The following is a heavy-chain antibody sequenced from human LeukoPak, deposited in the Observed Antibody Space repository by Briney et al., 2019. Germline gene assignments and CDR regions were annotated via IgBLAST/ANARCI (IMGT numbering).Heavy chain of an antibody. CDR3: ARDIHVRGYSGYELPDY. D-gene: IGHD5-12*01. CDR2: INHSGST. J-gene: IGHJ4*02. CDR1: GGSFSGYY. Sequence: PSETLSLTCAVYGGSFSGYYWSWIRQPPGKGLEWIGEINHSGSTNYNPSLKSRVTISVDTSKNQFSLKLSSVTAADTAVYYCARDIHVRGYSGYELPDYWGQGTLVTVSS. V-gene: IGHV4-34*01.